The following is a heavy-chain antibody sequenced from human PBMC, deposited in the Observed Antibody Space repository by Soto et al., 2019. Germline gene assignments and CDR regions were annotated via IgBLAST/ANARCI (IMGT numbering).Heavy chain of an antibody. V-gene: IGHV3-23*01. CDR2: ISRGGAYT. J-gene: IGHJ1*01. Sequence: GGSLRLSCAASDFIFLDYAMTWVRQAPGKGLEWVSTISRGGAYTHYADSVEGRFTISRDNSKNILYLDMRSLRGEDTAFYYCTKDPSTGYADHWGQGTLVTVSS. CDR1: DFIFLDYA. CDR3: TKDPSTGYADH. D-gene: IGHD3-9*01.